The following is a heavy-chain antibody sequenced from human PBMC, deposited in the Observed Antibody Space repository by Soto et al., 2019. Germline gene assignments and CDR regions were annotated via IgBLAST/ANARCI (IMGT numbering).Heavy chain of an antibody. CDR1: GFTFSSYA. Sequence: QVQLVESGGGVVQPGRSLRLSCAASGFTFSSYAMHWVRQAPGKGLEWVAVISYDGSNKYYADSVKGRVTISRDNSKNTLSLQVNSLRAEDTAVYYCARPDLEGGSYPAYWGQGSLVTVSS. CDR3: ARPDLEGGSYPAY. V-gene: IGHV3-30-3*01. J-gene: IGHJ4*02. CDR2: ISYDGSNK. D-gene: IGHD1-26*01.